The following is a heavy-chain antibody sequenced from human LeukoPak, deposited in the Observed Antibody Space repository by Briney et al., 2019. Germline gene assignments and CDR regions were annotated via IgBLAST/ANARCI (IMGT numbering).Heavy chain of an antibody. CDR2: IKSTTVDGTP. J-gene: IGHJ4*02. CDR1: GLTFSNAW. V-gene: IGHV3-15*01. D-gene: IGHD4-23*01. Sequence: PGGSLRLSCAVSGLTFSNAWMSWVRQAPGKGLEWVGRIKSTTVDGTPEYAAPVKGRFTISRDDSKNTVYLQMNSLKTEDTAMYYCTTGPGNPGYWGQGTLVTVSS. CDR3: TTGPGNPGY.